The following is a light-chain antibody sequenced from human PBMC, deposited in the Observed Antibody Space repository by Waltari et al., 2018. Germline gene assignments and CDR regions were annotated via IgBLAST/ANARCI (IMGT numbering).Light chain of an antibody. V-gene: IGKV1-16*01. CDR2: AAS. J-gene: IGKJ4*01. CDR3: QQLKSYPLT. CDR1: QGITNS. Sequence: DIQMTQSPSSLSASVGDRVTITCLASQGITNSLAWFQKKPGEAPRSLIYAASTLQSGVPSRFSGSGSWTDFTLTISSLQPEDSATYYCQQLKSYPLTFGGGTKVEI.